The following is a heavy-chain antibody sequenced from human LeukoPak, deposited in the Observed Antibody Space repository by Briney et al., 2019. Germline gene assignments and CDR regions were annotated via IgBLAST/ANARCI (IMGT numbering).Heavy chain of an antibody. J-gene: IGHJ3*02. CDR2: ISSSSSYI. D-gene: IGHD2-15*01. CDR3: ARDGYCSGGSCYVVYAFDI. Sequence: GGSLRLSCAASGFTFSSYSMNWVRQAPGKGLEWVSSISSSSSYIYYADSVKGRFTISRDNAKNSLYLQMNSLRAEDTAVYYCARDGYCSGGSCYVVYAFDIWGQGTMVTVSS. V-gene: IGHV3-21*01. CDR1: GFTFSSYS.